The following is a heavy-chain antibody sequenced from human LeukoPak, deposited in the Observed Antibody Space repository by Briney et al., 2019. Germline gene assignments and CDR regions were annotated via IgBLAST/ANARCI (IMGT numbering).Heavy chain of an antibody. CDR1: GFIFSNYG. D-gene: IGHD2-2*02. CDR2: MKRDGSEV. Sequence: GGSLRLSCAASGFIFSNYGMHWVRQAPGKGLEWVANMKRDGSEVYYANSVKGHFTISRDNAKNSLYLQMNSLRAEDTAVYYCARYTEYYFDYWGQGTLVTVSS. CDR3: ARYTEYYFDY. J-gene: IGHJ4*02. V-gene: IGHV3-7*01.